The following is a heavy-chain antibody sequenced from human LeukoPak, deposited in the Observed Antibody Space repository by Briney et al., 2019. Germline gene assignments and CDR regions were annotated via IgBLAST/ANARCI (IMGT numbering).Heavy chain of an antibody. CDR3: AKDRLGAVAEYPDY. D-gene: IGHD6-19*01. CDR1: GLTFNNHA. Sequence: GGSLRLSCAASGLTFNNHAMSWARQAPGKGLEWVSSITVNGDGTNYADAVKGRFTISRDNSKNTVYLQMDSLRADDTAKYYCAKDRLGAVAEYPDYWGQGTLVTVSS. V-gene: IGHV3-23*01. J-gene: IGHJ4*02. CDR2: ITVNGDGT.